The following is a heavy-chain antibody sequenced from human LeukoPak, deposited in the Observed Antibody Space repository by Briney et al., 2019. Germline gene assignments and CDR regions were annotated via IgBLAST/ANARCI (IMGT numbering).Heavy chain of an antibody. J-gene: IGHJ5*02. CDR3: AREPHSGYDLGGWFDP. D-gene: IGHD5-12*01. CDR1: GGSISSGGYS. V-gene: IGHV4-30-2*01. Sequence: SETLSLTCAVSGGSISSGGYSWSWIRQPPGKGLEWIGYIYHSGSTYYNPSLKSRVTISVDRSKNQFSLKLSSVTAADTAVYYCAREPHSGYDLGGWFDPWGQGTLVTVSS. CDR2: IYHSGST.